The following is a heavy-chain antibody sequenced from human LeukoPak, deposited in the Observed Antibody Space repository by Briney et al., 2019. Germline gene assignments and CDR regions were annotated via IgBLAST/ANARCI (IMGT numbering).Heavy chain of an antibody. CDR2: INHSGST. CDR1: GGSFSGYY. CDR3: ARGRGYCSGGSCYASTARRPNASEKTKNNWFDP. J-gene: IGHJ5*02. V-gene: IGHV4-34*01. D-gene: IGHD2-15*01. Sequence: SETLSLTCAGYGGSFSGYYWSWIRQPPGKGLEWMGEINHSGSTNYNPYPKSRVTISVDRSKNQSSLKLSSSTGAATAGYYCARGRGYCSGGSCYASTARRPNASEKTKNNWFDPWGQGTLVSVSS.